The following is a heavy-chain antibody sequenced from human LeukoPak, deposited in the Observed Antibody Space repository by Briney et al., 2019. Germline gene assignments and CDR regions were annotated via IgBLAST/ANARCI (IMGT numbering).Heavy chain of an antibody. J-gene: IGHJ4*02. D-gene: IGHD1-1*01. CDR2: IYNNGWT. CDR1: GVSISSSSDY. Sequence: PSETLSLTCTVSGVSISSSSDYWGWIPQPPGMGLVWIGSIYNNGWTFTNPSLKSRATISVDTSKNQFSLKLSSVTAADTAMYYCARHRWDGTYTFDFWGQGTLVPVCS. CDR3: ARHRWDGTYTFDF. V-gene: IGHV4-39*01.